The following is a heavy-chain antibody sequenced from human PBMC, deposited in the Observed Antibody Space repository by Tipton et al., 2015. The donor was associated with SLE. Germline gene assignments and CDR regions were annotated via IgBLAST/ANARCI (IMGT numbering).Heavy chain of an antibody. J-gene: IGHJ2*01. CDR1: GASISPYY. Sequence: TLSLTCTVSGASISPYYWSWIRQPAGRGLAWLGRIYSSGDRDYNPSLRSRVTMSIDASQNRVSLRLKSVSAADTAVYYCARGSDGEYVRYFDVWGPGTLVTVSS. V-gene: IGHV4-4*07. D-gene: IGHD4-17*01. CDR2: IYSSGDR. CDR3: ARGSDGEYVRYFDV.